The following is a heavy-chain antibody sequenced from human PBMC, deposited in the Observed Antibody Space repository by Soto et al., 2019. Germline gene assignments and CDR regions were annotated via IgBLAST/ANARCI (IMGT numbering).Heavy chain of an antibody. CDR3: ARDKRDLRFLEWSYYFDY. V-gene: IGHV3-30-3*01. J-gene: IGHJ4*02. CDR2: ISYDGSNK. Sequence: GGSLRLSCAASGFTFSSSAMHWVRQAPGKGLEWVAVISYDGSNKYYADSVKGRFTISRDNSKNTLYLQMNSLRAEDTAVYYCARDKRDLRFLEWSYYFDYWGQGALVTVSS. D-gene: IGHD3-3*01. CDR1: GFTFSSSA.